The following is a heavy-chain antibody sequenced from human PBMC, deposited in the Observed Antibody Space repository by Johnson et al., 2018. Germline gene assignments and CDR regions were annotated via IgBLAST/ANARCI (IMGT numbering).Heavy chain of an antibody. CDR2: IYHSGST. V-gene: IGHV4-59*01. CDR3: ASPGGAGLVYDSCDI. D-gene: IGHD1-26*01. Sequence: QVQLQESGPGLVKPSETLSLTCTVSGGSISSYYWSWIRQPPGKGLEWIGYIYHSGSTNYNPSLKSRVTISVDTSKNQFSLRLSSVTAAETAVYYCASPGGAGLVYDSCDIWGQGTLVTVSS. CDR1: GGSISSYY. J-gene: IGHJ3*02.